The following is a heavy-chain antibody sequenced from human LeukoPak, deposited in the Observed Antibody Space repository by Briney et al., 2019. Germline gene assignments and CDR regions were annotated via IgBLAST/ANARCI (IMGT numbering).Heavy chain of an antibody. Sequence: SETLSLTCAVSGYSITSGFSGGCIRQPPGKGLEWIGTISHSGTTDYKPTLESRLNISMDQSKTLFSLRLTSVTGEDTAVYYCAREGAVPGIDPWGQGTLVTVSS. CDR1: GYSITSGFS. V-gene: IGHV4-38-2*02. D-gene: IGHD3-16*01. CDR3: AREGAVPGIDP. J-gene: IGHJ5*02. CDR2: ISHSGTT.